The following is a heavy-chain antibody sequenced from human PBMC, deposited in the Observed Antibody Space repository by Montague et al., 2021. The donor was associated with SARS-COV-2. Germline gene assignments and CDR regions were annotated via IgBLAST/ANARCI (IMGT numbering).Heavy chain of an antibody. J-gene: IGHJ4*02. Sequence: SLRLSCAASGFDFSTSWMSWVRQSAGKGLEWVAIMKYDGSEKYYVDSVKGRFTISRDNARTSVFLQMNRLRVEDTAVYFCARDPNSSGGNMGSFWGRGTPVSVSS. CDR2: MKYDGSEK. V-gene: IGHV3-7*01. CDR3: ARDPNSSGGNMGSF. CDR1: GFDFSTSW. D-gene: IGHD6-19*01.